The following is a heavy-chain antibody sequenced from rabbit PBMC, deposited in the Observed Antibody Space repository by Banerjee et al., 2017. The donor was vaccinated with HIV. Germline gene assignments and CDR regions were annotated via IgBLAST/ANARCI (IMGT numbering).Heavy chain of an antibody. Sequence: QEQLVESGGGLVTLGGSLKLSCKASGIDFSSYGISWVRQAPGKGLEWIAYIYPDYGSTDYASWVNGRFTISLDNAQNTVFLQMTSLTAADTATYFCATGDYAGANLWGPGTLVTVS. J-gene: IGHJ4*01. CDR2: IYPDYGST. D-gene: IGHD4-2*01. V-gene: IGHV1S47*01. CDR3: ATGDYAGANL. CDR1: GIDFSSYG.